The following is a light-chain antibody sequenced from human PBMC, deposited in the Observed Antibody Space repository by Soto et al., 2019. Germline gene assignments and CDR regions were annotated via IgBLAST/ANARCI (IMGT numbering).Light chain of an antibody. CDR1: NIGSKR. J-gene: IGLJ1*01. Sequence: SYELTQPSSVSVAPGKTARIPCGGNNIGSKRVHWYQQKPGQAPVLVIYYDNDRPSGIPERFSGSNSGNTATLTISRVEAGDEADYYCQVWDSSSDPYVFGTGTKLTVL. CDR3: QVWDSSSDPYV. CDR2: YDN. V-gene: IGLV3-21*04.